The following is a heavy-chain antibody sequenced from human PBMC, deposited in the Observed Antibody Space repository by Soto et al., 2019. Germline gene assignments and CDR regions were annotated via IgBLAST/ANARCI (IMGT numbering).Heavy chain of an antibody. D-gene: IGHD3-16*02. Sequence: SETLSLTCTVSGGSISSGDYYWSWIRQHPGKDLEWIGYIHNSGTTYYIPPLKSRVTMSVDTSKNQLSLKVTSVTAADTAVYYCARGVTFGGVIAPRFDPWGQGTLVTVS. J-gene: IGHJ5*02. CDR1: GGSISSGDYY. V-gene: IGHV4-31*03. CDR2: IHNSGTT. CDR3: ARGVTFGGVIAPRFDP.